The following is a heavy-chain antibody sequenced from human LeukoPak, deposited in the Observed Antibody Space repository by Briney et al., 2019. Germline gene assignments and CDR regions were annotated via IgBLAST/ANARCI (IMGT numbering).Heavy chain of an antibody. D-gene: IGHD1-1*01. CDR1: GFIFDDFG. CDR2: INWRGDST. J-gene: IGHJ3*01. Sequence: PGGSLRLSCAASGFIFDDFGMSWVRQAPGKGLEWVSGINWRGDSTGYLESVKGRFSISRDNAQNSLYLQMSSLRAEDTALYHCVRDGGYTSSDNAFDVWGQGTMVTVSS. V-gene: IGHV3-20*01. CDR3: VRDGGYTSSDNAFDV.